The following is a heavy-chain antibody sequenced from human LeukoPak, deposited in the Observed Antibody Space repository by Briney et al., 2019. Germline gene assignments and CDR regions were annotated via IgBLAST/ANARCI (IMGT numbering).Heavy chain of an antibody. CDR3: ARHPGWGYFEY. CDR1: GFTVSSNY. D-gene: IGHD6-19*01. V-gene: IGHV3-48*02. CDR2: ISSSGSTI. Sequence: GGSLRLSCAASGFTVSSNYMSWVRQAPGKGLEWVSYISSSGSTIYYADSVKGRFTISRDNAKNSLFLRMNSLRDEDTAVYYCARHPGWGYFEYWGQGTLVTVSS. J-gene: IGHJ4*02.